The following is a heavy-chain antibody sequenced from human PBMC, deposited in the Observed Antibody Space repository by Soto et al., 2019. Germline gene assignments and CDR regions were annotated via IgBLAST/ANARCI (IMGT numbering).Heavy chain of an antibody. CDR3: ARDLGHSYYYDSSGYRAWYFDY. Sequence: ASVKVSCKASGYTFTSYGISWVRQAPGQGLEWMGWISAYNGNTNYAQKLQGRVTMTTDTSTSTAYMELRSLRSDDTAVYYCARDLGHSYYYDSSGYRAWYFDYWGQGTLVTSPQ. CDR1: GYTFTSYG. J-gene: IGHJ4*02. V-gene: IGHV1-18*01. CDR2: ISAYNGNT. D-gene: IGHD3-22*01.